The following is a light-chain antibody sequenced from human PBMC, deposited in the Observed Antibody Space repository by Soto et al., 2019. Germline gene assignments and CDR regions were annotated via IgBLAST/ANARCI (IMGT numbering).Light chain of an antibody. J-gene: IGKJ1*01. Sequence: DVVLTQTPLSSPVTLGQPASISCRSSQSLVYSDGNTYLSWLQQMPGQPPRLLIYQISNRFPGVPHRFSGSGAGTDFTLKISRVEAEDVGVYYCVQFSHFPRTFGQGTKVEIK. CDR3: VQFSHFPRT. V-gene: IGKV2-24*01. CDR2: QIS. CDR1: QSLVYSDGNTY.